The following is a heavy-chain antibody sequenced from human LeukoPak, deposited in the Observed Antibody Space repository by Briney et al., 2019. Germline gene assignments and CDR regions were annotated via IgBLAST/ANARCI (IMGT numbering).Heavy chain of an antibody. J-gene: IGHJ4*02. CDR2: INPNSGGT. Sequence: GASVKVSCKASEYTFTGYYIHWVRQAPGQGLEWMGWINPNSGGTNYAQKFQGRVTMTRDTSISTAYMELSRLRSDDTAVYYCARGYVWGSPTPFDYWGQGTLVTVSS. CDR3: ARGYVWGSPTPFDY. V-gene: IGHV1-2*02. D-gene: IGHD3-16*01. CDR1: EYTFTGYY.